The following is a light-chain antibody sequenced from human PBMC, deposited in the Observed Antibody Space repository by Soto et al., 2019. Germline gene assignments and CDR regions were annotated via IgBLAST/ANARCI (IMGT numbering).Light chain of an antibody. CDR1: ISDFVVYNY. CDR3: SSHTISSALQV. Sequence: QSALTQPASVSGSPGQSITISCTGTISDFVVYNYVPWYQQHPGKAPKLMIYGVSNRPSGVSNRFSGSKSGNTASLTISGLQADDEADYYCSSHTISSALQVFGTGTKVTVL. V-gene: IGLV2-14*01. CDR2: GVS. J-gene: IGLJ1*01.